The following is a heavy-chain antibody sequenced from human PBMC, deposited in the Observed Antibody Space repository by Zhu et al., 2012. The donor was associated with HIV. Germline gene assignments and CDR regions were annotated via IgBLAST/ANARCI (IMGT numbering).Heavy chain of an antibody. Sequence: QVHLQQWGAGLLKPSETLSLTCAVYGGSFSDYYWSWIRQPPGKGLEWIGEVNHSGDTNYNPSLKSRVTISINTSKNQFSLKLSSVTAADTAVYYCARHYDSSGPTYYYYYMDVWGKGTTVTVSS. CDR1: GGSFSDYY. J-gene: IGHJ6*03. CDR3: ARHYDSSGPTYYYYYMDV. V-gene: IGHV4-34*01. CDR2: VNHSGDT. D-gene: IGHD3-22*01.